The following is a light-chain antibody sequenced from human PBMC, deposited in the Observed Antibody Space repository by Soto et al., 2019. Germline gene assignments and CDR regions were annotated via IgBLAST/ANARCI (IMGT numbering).Light chain of an antibody. J-gene: IGKJ5*01. Sequence: EIVLTQSPGTLSLSPGERATLACRAIQSVSSSYLAWYQQKPGQAPRLLIYGASSRATGIPDRFSGSGSGTDFTLTISRLEPEDFAVYYCQRYGSSLPITFGQGTRLEI. CDR1: QSVSSSY. V-gene: IGKV3-20*01. CDR2: GAS. CDR3: QRYGSSLPIT.